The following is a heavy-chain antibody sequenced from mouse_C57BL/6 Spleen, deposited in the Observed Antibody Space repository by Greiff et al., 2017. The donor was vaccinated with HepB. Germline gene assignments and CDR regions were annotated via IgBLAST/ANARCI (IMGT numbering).Heavy chain of an antibody. V-gene: IGHV5-6*01. CDR3: ASDSSGYTMDY. D-gene: IGHD3-2*02. Sequence: EVQGVESGGDLVKPGGSLKLSCAASGFTFSSYGMSWVRQTPDKRLEWVATISSGGSYTYYPDSVKGRFTISRDNAKNTLYLQMSSLKSEDTAMYYCASDSSGYTMDYWGQGTSVTVSS. CDR2: ISSGGSYT. J-gene: IGHJ4*01. CDR1: GFTFSSYG.